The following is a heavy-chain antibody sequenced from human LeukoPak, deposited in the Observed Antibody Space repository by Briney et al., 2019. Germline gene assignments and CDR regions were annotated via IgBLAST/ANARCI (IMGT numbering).Heavy chain of an antibody. D-gene: IGHD3-10*01. CDR3: ACITMVRGVTNSED. V-gene: IGHV3-30*03. CDR1: GFTFSSYG. J-gene: IGHJ4*02. Sequence: SLRLSCAASGFTFSSYGMHWVRQAPGKGLEWVAVISYDGSNKYYADSVKGRFTISRDNSKNTLYLQMNSLRAEDTAVYYCACITMVRGVTNSEDWGQGTLVTVSS. CDR2: ISYDGSNK.